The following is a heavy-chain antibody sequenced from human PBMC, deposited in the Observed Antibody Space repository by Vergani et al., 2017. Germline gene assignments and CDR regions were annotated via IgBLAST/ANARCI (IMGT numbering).Heavy chain of an antibody. Sequence: QVLLVQSGAEVKKPGASVRVSCKTSGYTFTNYYIHWVRQAPGQGLEWMGIINPSGGSTTYAQQFQGRVTMTRDTSTSTVYMELSNLRSQDTAVYYCARPHGDILPPDPRRLDYWGQGTLVTVSS. CDR1: GYTFTNYY. J-gene: IGHJ4*02. V-gene: IGHV1-46*03. CDR2: INPSGGST. CDR3: ARPHGDILPPDPRRLDY.